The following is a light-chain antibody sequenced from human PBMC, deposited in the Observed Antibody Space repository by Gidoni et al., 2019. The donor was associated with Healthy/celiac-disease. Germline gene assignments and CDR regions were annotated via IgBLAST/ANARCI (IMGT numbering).Light chain of an antibody. CDR3: QQYNNWPRS. J-gene: IGKJ2*04. V-gene: IGKV3D-15*01. CDR1: QSVSSN. CDR2: GAS. Sequence: IVMTPPPATLSVSPGERATLPCRASQSVSSNLAWYQQKPGQAPRLLIYGASTRATGIPARFSGSGSGTEFTLTISSLQSEDFAVYYCQQYNNWPRSFGQGTKLEIK.